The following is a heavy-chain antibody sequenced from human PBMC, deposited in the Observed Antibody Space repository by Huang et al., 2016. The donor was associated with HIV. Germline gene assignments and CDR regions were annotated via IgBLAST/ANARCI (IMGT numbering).Heavy chain of an antibody. V-gene: IGHV4-39*02. CDR1: GGSIRSDNYY. D-gene: IGHD3-10*01. CDR2: IYYSGST. Sequence: QLQLQESGPGLVKPSETLSLTCTVSGGSIRSDNYYWGWIRQPPGKGLGWIGSIYYSGSTYYNPSLKRRVTITVDTSKNHFSRRMRSVTAADTAVYYCARLPGSITMIRGVITDPYWGQGTLVTVSS. J-gene: IGHJ4*02. CDR3: ARLPGSITMIRGVITDPY.